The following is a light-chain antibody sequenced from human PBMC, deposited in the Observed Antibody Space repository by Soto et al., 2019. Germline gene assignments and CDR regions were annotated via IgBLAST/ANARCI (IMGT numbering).Light chain of an antibody. Sequence: QSALTQPPSASGSPGQSVTISCTGTSSDVGGYNFVSWYVQYPGKAPKLIIYEVTVRTSGLPDRFSGSKSGNTASLTVSGLPAEDEDDYCSSSYAGGPAVFGGGTKLTVL. J-gene: IGLJ2*01. CDR3: SSYAGGPAV. CDR2: EVT. CDR1: SSDVGGYNF. V-gene: IGLV2-8*01.